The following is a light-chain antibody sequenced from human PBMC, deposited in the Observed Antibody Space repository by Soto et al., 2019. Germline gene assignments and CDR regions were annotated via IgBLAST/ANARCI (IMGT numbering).Light chain of an antibody. CDR3: QQYSSSPWT. CDR1: QSVLYTSNNQNY. V-gene: IGKV4-1*01. Sequence: DIVMTQSPDSLAVSLGERATINCKSSQSVLYTSNNQNYLAWYQQKPRQPPKLLIYWASTRASGVPARFSGSGSGTDFTLTISGLQAEDVAVYYCQQYSSSPWTFGQGTKVEIK. CDR2: WAS. J-gene: IGKJ1*01.